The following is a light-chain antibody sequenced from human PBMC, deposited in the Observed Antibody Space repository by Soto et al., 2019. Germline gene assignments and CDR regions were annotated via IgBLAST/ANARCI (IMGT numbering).Light chain of an antibody. J-gene: IGKJ1*01. CDR2: AAS. CDR3: QQSYTTPWT. V-gene: IGKV1-39*01. CDR1: QSVSNY. Sequence: DIQMTQSPSSLSASVGDRISITCRANQSVSNYINWYQQRPGKAPKLLIHAASSLQSGVPSRFSGSGSGTDFTLIISSLQPEDFATYHCQQSYTTPWTSGQGTKVEIK.